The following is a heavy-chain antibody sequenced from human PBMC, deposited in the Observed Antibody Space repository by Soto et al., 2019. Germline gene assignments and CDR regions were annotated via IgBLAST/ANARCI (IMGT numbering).Heavy chain of an antibody. J-gene: IGHJ4*02. CDR2: ISPMFGAA. D-gene: IGHD3-10*01. CDR1: GGTFNTYA. CDR3: AREVQVHTPAFVY. V-gene: IGHV1-69*06. Sequence: QVQLVQSGAEMKKPGSSVKVSCQSSGGTFNTYAMNWVRQAPGQGTEWMGDISPMFGAANYAPKFQGRVTLTADKYTGTSYMPVSSFTSEDTALYFCAREVQVHTPAFVYWGQGTLVTVSS.